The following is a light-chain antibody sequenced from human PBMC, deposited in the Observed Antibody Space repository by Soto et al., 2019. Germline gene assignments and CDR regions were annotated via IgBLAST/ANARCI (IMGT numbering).Light chain of an antibody. CDR2: DAS. Sequence: DIQMTQSPSSLSASVGDIVTITCQASQDITNFLNWYQQKPGKAPKLLIYDASSLQTGVPSRFSGSGSGTDFSFTISILQPEDIATYYCQQFDDVPYSFGPGTKVAIK. CDR3: QQFDDVPYS. CDR1: QDITNF. V-gene: IGKV1-33*01. J-gene: IGKJ2*03.